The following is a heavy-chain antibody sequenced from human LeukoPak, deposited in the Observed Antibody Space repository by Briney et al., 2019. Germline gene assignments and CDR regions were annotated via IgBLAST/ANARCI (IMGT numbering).Heavy chain of an antibody. CDR1: GFTFSSYS. CDR3: TTRYSGYEPYYAMDV. D-gene: IGHD5-12*01. V-gene: IGHV3-21*01. Sequence: PGGSLRLSCAASGFTFSSYSINWVRQAPGKGLEWVSSISGSSSYTYYADSVKGRFTISRDNAKNSLYLQMNSLRAEDTAVYYCTTRYSGYEPYYAMDVWGQGTTVTVSS. CDR2: ISGSSSYT. J-gene: IGHJ6*02.